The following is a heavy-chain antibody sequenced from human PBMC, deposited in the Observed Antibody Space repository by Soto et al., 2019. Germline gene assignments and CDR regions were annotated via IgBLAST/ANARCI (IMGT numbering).Heavy chain of an antibody. CDR2: IRSSGDRT. J-gene: IGHJ6*02. CDR1: GFTFSSYA. Sequence: EVQLLESGGGLVQPGGSLRLSCAASGFTFSSYAMSWVRQAPGKGLEWVSVIRSSGDRTYYADSVKGRFTISRDNSKNTLYMQMNSPRAEDTAVYYCAKQQGPGTPSYYAMDVWGQGTTVTVSS. D-gene: IGHD1-1*01. V-gene: IGHV3-23*01. CDR3: AKQQGPGTPSYYAMDV.